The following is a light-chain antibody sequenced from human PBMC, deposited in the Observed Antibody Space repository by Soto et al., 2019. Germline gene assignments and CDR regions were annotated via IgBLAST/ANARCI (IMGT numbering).Light chain of an antibody. CDR2: EVS. CDR1: SSDVGSYNR. J-gene: IGLJ2*01. V-gene: IGLV2-18*02. Sequence: QSVLTQPPSVSGSPGQSVTISCTGTSSDVGSYNRVSWYQQPPGTAPKLMIYEVSNRPSGVPDRFSGSKSGNAASLTISGLQAEDEADYYCSSYTSGSTPVVFGGGTKLTVL. CDR3: SSYTSGSTPVV.